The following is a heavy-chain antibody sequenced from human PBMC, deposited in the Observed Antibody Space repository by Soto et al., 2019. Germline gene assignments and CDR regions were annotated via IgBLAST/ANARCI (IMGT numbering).Heavy chain of an antibody. J-gene: IGHJ5*02. V-gene: IGHV1-69*12. CDR3: AGVGGRVVVEGDGACYNWFDP. CDR1: GGTFSSYA. Sequence: QVQLVQSGAEVKKPGSSVKVSCKASGGTFSSYAISWVRQAPGQGLEWMGGIIPIFGTANYAQKFQGRVTITADESTSTAYMELSSLRSEDTAVYYCAGVGGRVVVEGDGACYNWFDPWGQGTLVTVCS. CDR2: IIPIFGTA. D-gene: IGHD2-15*01.